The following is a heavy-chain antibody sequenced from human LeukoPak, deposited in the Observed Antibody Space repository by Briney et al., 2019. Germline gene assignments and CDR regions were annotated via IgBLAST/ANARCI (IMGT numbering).Heavy chain of an antibody. J-gene: IGHJ3*02. CDR2: IYYSGST. Sequence: SETLSLTCTVSGGSNSSYYWSWIRQPPGKGLEWIGYIYYSGSTNYNPSLKSRVTISVDTSKNQFSLKLSSVTAADTAVYYCARAGTGYYDYVWGSYRYSAFDIWGQGTMVTVSS. CDR3: ARAGTGYYDYVWGSYRYSAFDI. D-gene: IGHD3-16*02. CDR1: GGSNSSYY. V-gene: IGHV4-59*01.